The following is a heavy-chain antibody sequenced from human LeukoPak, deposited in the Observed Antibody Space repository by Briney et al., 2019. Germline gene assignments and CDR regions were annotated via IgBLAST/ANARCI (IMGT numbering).Heavy chain of an antibody. CDR2: ISAYNGNT. CDR1: GYTFTSYG. CDR3: ARGEQDDPFDY. D-gene: IGHD1/OR15-1a*01. Sequence: ASVKVSCKASGYTFTSYGISRVRQAPGQRREWMGWISAYNGNTNYAQKLQGRVTMTTDTSTSTAYMELRSLRSDDTAVYYCARGEQDDPFDYWGQGTLVTVSS. V-gene: IGHV1-18*01. J-gene: IGHJ4*02.